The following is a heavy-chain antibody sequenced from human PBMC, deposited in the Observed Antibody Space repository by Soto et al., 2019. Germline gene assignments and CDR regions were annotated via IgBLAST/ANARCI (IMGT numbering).Heavy chain of an antibody. CDR2: IYSGGGA. CDR3: ARDGYGSY. CDR1: GFIVSSTY. D-gene: IGHD4-17*01. J-gene: IGHJ4*02. Sequence: GGSLRLSCAASGFIVSSTYMNWVRQAPGKGLEWVSVIYSGGGAYYANSVKGRFTMSRDSSNNTVYLQMTNLRAEDTAVYYCARDGYGSYWGQGTLVTVSS. V-gene: IGHV3-66*01.